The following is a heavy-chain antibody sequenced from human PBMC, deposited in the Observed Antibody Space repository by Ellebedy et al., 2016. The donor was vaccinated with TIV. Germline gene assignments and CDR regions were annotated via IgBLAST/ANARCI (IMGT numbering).Heavy chain of an antibody. CDR1: GFVFSIYG. V-gene: IGHV3-30*18. Sequence: GESLKISXAASGFVFSIYGMYWVRQAPGKGPEWVAYISYDGSIKYYADSVEGRFTISRDNSKNTLYLQTNSLRAEDTALYYCAKRYESFDAMDVWGQGTTVTVSS. J-gene: IGHJ6*02. D-gene: IGHD3-22*01. CDR2: ISYDGSIK. CDR3: AKRYESFDAMDV.